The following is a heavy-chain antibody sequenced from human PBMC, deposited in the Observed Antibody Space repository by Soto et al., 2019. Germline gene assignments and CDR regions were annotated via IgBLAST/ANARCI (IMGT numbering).Heavy chain of an antibody. D-gene: IGHD3-22*01. CDR2: ISGSGGST. V-gene: IGHV3-23*01. CDR1: GFTFSSYA. Sequence: GGSLRLSCAASGFTFSSYAMSWVRQAPGKGLEWVSAISGSGGSTYYADSVKGRFTISRDNSKNTLYLQMNSLRAEDTAVYYCAKDQAYNYYDSSGYYPLDYFDYWGQGTLVTVSS. CDR3: AKDQAYNYYDSSGYYPLDYFDY. J-gene: IGHJ4*02.